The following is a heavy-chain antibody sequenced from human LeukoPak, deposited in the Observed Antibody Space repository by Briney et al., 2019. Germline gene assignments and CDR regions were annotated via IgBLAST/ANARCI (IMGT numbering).Heavy chain of an antibody. Sequence: GGSLRLSCAASGFTFSSYAMHWARQAPGKGLEWVAVISYDGSNKYYADSVKGRFTISRDSSKNTLYLQMNSLRAEDTAVYYCARDRGNSVLIVPYYYYGMDVWGQGTTVTVSS. CDR1: GFTFSSYA. V-gene: IGHV3-30-3*01. CDR3: ARDRGNSVLIVPYYYYGMDV. D-gene: IGHD1-26*01. CDR2: ISYDGSNK. J-gene: IGHJ6*02.